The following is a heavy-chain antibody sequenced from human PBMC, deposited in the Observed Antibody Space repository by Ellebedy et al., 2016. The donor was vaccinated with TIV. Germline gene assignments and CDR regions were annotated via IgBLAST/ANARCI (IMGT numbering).Heavy chain of an antibody. CDR1: GGSISSGGYS. D-gene: IGHD4-11*01. CDR3: ARADSNYFTH. Sequence: MPSETLSLTCTVSGGSISSGGYSWSWIRQLPGKGLEWIGYIHYSGSTHYNPSLKTRLTMSEDKSKNQFSLKLSSVTAADTAVYHCARADSNYFTHWGQGTLVTVSA. CDR2: IHYSGST. J-gene: IGHJ4*02. V-gene: IGHV4-31*03.